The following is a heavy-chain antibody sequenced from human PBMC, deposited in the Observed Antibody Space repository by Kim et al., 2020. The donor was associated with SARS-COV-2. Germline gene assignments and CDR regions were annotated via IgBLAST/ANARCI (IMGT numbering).Heavy chain of an antibody. D-gene: IGHD3-10*01. Sequence: YYTPSLKSRVTISVDTSKNQFSLKLSSVTAADTAVYYCARIMVRGVNFDYWGQGTLVTVSS. V-gene: IGHV4-30-2*04. CDR3: ARIMVRGVNFDY. J-gene: IGHJ4*02.